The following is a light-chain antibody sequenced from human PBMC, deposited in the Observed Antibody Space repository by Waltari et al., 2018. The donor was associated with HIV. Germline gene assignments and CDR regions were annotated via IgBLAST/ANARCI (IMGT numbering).Light chain of an antibody. Sequence: QSALTQPASVSGSPGQSITISCTGTSSDVGGYTHVSWYQQHPGKAPKLMIHDVIKRPSGVSNRFSGSKSGNTASLTISGLQAEDEADYYCCSYAGSGTYVFGTGTKVTVL. V-gene: IGLV2-23*02. CDR1: SSDVGGYTH. CDR3: CSYAGSGTYV. J-gene: IGLJ1*01. CDR2: DVI.